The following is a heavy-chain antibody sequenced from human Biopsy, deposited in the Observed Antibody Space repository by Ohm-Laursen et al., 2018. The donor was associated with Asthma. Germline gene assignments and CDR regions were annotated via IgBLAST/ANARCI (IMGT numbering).Heavy chain of an antibody. CDR2: ISYHGAIK. CDR1: EFSFSHYP. V-gene: IGHV3-30-3*01. D-gene: IGHD2-15*01. Sequence: SLRLSCAASEFSFSHYPMHWVRQAPGKGLEWVAVISYHGAIKFYADSVKGRFTISRDNSKNTLFLQMNSLRPEDTALYYCARDSGGDWSCSDRRCDYYYTYAMDVWGQGTTVTVSS. CDR3: ARDSGGDWSCSDRRCDYYYTYAMDV. J-gene: IGHJ6*02.